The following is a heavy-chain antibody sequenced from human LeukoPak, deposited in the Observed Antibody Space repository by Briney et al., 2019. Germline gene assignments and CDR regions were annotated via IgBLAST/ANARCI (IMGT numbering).Heavy chain of an antibody. D-gene: IGHD6-13*01. CDR1: GYTFTSYA. J-gene: IGHJ4*02. CDR3: ARGIPSLAAAADY. V-gene: IGHV1-3*01. Sequence: ASVKVSCKASGYTFTSYAMHWVRQAPGQRLEWMGWINAGNDNTKYSQKFQGRVTITRNTSASTAYMELSSLRSEDTAVYYCARGIPSLAAAADYGGQGTLVTVSS. CDR2: INAGNDNT.